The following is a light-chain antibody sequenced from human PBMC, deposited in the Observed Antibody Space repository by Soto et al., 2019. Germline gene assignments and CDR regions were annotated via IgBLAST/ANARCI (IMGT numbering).Light chain of an antibody. CDR3: QQYDDWLRLT. Sequence: EMGMTQSPATLSESPGERATLSCRASQSVNIYLAWYQQKPGQAPRLLIFGASSRATGIPARFSGSGSGTEFNLTISSLQSEDFAVYFCQQYDDWLRLTFGGGTKVDIK. CDR1: QSVNIY. J-gene: IGKJ4*01. CDR2: GAS. V-gene: IGKV3D-15*01.